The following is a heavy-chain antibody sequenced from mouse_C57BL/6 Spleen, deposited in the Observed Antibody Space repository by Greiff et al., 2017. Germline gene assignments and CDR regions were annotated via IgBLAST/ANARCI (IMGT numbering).Heavy chain of an antibody. Sequence: QVQLQQPGAELVRPGSSVKLSCKASGYTFTSYWMHWVKQRPIQGLEWIGNIDPSDSETHYNQKFKDKATLTVDKSSSTAYMQLRSLTSEDSAVYYCAREITTVVGGYYAMDYWGQGTSVTVSS. D-gene: IGHD1-1*01. J-gene: IGHJ4*01. CDR3: AREITTVVGGYYAMDY. CDR2: IDPSDSET. V-gene: IGHV1-52*01. CDR1: GYTFTSYW.